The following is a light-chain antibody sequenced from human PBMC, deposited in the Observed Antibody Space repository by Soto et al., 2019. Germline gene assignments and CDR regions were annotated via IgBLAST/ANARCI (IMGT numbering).Light chain of an antibody. CDR2: DAF. J-gene: IGKJ4*01. CDR3: QQYDSYPYI. V-gene: IGKV1-16*01. Sequence: DIQMTQSPSSLSASVGDRVTITCRASQDIGRSFAWFQQKPGQAPKSLVYDAFIFQSGVPSRFTVSGSGTDFTTTIRGLQPEDFASYYRQQYDSYPYIFGGGTKVEIK. CDR1: QDIGRS.